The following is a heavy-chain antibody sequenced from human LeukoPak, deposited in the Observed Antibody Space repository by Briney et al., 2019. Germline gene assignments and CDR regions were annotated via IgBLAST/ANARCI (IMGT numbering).Heavy chain of an antibody. CDR2: INHSGST. V-gene: IGHV4-34*01. CDR3: ARGSGVLRYFDWLSHDDY. Sequence: SETLSLTCAVYGGSFSGYYWSWIRQPPGKGLEWIGEINHSGSTNYNPSLKSRVTISVDTSKNQFSLKLSSVTAVDTAVYYCARGSGVLRYFDWLSHDDYWGQGTLVTVSS. CDR1: GGSFSGYY. D-gene: IGHD3-9*01. J-gene: IGHJ4*02.